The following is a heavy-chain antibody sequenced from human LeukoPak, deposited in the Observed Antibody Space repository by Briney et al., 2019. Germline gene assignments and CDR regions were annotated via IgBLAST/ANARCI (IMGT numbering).Heavy chain of an antibody. CDR3: ARFVRTQKSTMIVVVAPGAFDI. V-gene: IGHV4-59*08. CDR2: IYYSGST. D-gene: IGHD3-22*01. CDR1: GGSISSYY. Sequence: PSETLSLTCTVSGGSISSYYGSWIRQPPGKGLEWIGYIYYSGSTNYNPSLKSRVTISVDTSKNQFSLKLSSVTSADTAVYYCARFVRTQKSTMIVVVAPGAFDIWGQGTMVTVSS. J-gene: IGHJ3*02.